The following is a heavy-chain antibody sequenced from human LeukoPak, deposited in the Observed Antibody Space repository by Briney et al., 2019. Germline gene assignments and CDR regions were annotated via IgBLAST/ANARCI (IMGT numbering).Heavy chain of an antibody. CDR3: ARDPWYYYYSSGYYYYYGMDV. J-gene: IGHJ6*02. CDR2: ISAYNGNT. Sequence: ASVKVSCKASGYTFTSYGISWVRQAPGQGLEWMGWISAYNGNTNYAQKLQGRVTMTTDTSTSTAYMELRSLRSDDTAVYYCARDPWYYYYSSGYYYYYGMDVWGQGTTVTVSS. CDR1: GYTFTSYG. D-gene: IGHD3-22*01. V-gene: IGHV1-18*01.